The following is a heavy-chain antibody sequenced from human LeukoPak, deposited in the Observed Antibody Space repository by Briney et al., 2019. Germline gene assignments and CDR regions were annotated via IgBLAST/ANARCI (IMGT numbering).Heavy chain of an antibody. Sequence: GGSLRLSCAASGFTFSSYAMSWVRQAPGKGLEWVSAISGSGGSTYYADSVKGRFTISRDNSKNTLYLQMNSLRAEDTAVYYCARLANYCSGGSCYYYYGMDVWGQGTTVTVSS. CDR2: ISGSGGST. J-gene: IGHJ6*02. D-gene: IGHD2-15*01. V-gene: IGHV3-23*01. CDR1: GFTFSSYA. CDR3: ARLANYCSGGSCYYYYGMDV.